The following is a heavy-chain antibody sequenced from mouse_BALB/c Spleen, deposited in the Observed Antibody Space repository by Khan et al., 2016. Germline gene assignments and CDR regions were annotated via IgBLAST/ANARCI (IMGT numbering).Heavy chain of an antibody. D-gene: IGHD1-2*01. CDR1: GFNIKDYY. CDR2: IDPENGNT. Sequence: VQLLQSGAELVRPGALVKLSCKASGFNIKDYYMHWVKQRPEQGLEWIGWIDPENGNTIYDPKFRGKASITVDTSSNTAYLQLSSLTSEDTAVYYCARSTATYFDYWGQGTTLTVSS. V-gene: IGHV14-1*02. J-gene: IGHJ2*01. CDR3: ARSTATYFDY.